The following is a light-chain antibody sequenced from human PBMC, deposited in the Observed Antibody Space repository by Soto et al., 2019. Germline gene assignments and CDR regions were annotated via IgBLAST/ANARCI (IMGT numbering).Light chain of an antibody. J-gene: IGKJ4*01. CDR3: HKYFSIPLT. CDR2: WES. Sequence: DIVMTQSPDSLAVALCERATINCKSIQSVLHNTNNKNYLTWYQHKTGQPPKLLIYWESTRESGVPARLSGSGSETDLNLTISRLQAEDVATYYCHKYFSIPLTCGGGTKVDIK. CDR1: QSVLHNTNNKNY. V-gene: IGKV4-1*01.